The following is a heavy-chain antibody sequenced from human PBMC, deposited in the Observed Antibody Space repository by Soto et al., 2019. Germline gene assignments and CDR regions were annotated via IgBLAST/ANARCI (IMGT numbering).Heavy chain of an antibody. V-gene: IGHV3-33*01. J-gene: IGHJ4*02. CDR1: GFTFSSYG. Sequence: GGSLRLSCAASGFTFSSYGMHWVRQAPGKGPEWVAVIWYDGSNKYYADSVKGRFTISRDNSKNTLYLQMNSLRAEDTAVYYCAREAYDSSGYDYWGQGTLVTVSS. D-gene: IGHD3-22*01. CDR2: IWYDGSNK. CDR3: AREAYDSSGYDY.